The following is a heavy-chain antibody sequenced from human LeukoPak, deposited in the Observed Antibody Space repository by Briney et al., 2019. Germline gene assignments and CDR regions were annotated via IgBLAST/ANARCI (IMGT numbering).Heavy chain of an antibody. Sequence: SETLSLTCTVSGGSISSCYWSWIRQPPGKGLEWIGYIYYSGNTNYNPSLKSRVTISIDTSRNQFSLKLNSVTAADTAVYYCARVGTGNFDYWGQGTLVTVSS. J-gene: IGHJ4*02. D-gene: IGHD1-14*01. CDR1: GGSISSCY. CDR3: ARVGTGNFDY. CDR2: IYYSGNT. V-gene: IGHV4-59*01.